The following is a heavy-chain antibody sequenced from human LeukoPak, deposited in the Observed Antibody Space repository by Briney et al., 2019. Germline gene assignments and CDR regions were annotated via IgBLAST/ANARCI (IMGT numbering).Heavy chain of an antibody. V-gene: IGHV5-10-1*01. J-gene: IGHJ5*02. CDR2: IEPSDFYT. Sequence: GDRLRSSCKGSGYISTTYLISWARQMPAKGLEWTGRIEPSDFYTNSTPSLQGHVTISADNSINTAHLQWSSLEASDTAMYYCSRHHAGGQWPEKVDPWGQGTLVTVSS. CDR1: GYISTTYL. CDR3: SRHHAGGQWPEKVDP. D-gene: IGHD6-19*01.